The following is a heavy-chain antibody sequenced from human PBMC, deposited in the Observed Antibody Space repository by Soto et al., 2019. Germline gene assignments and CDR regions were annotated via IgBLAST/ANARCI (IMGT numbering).Heavy chain of an antibody. J-gene: IGHJ6*02. CDR3: ARGRGYCSSTSCYPYGMDV. D-gene: IGHD2-2*01. Sequence: GASVKVSCKASGGTFSSYAISWVRQAPGQGLEWMGGIIPIFGTANYAQKFQGRVTITADESTSTAYMELSSLRSEDTAVYYCARGRGYCSSTSCYPYGMDVWGQGTTVTAP. CDR2: IIPIFGTA. CDR1: GGTFSSYA. V-gene: IGHV1-69*13.